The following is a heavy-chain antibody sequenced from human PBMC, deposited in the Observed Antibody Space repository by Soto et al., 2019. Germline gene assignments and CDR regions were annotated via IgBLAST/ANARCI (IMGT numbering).Heavy chain of an antibody. Sequence: SETLSLTCTVSGASISSGPYYWGWVRQPPGKGLDWIASVHYTGSASYKPSLESRLSISVDLSRKQFSLKLTSVTAADTALYYCARISRTHHIYDDFDVCGRGTPDTVSS. J-gene: IGHJ3*01. D-gene: IGHD2-2*01. V-gene: IGHV4-39*01. CDR2: VHYTGSA. CDR3: ARISRTHHIYDDFDV. CDR1: GASISSGPYY.